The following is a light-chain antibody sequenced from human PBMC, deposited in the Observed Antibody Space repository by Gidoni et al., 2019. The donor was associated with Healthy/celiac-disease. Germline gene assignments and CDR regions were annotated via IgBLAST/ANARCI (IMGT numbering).Light chain of an antibody. V-gene: IGKV3-20*01. Sequence: EIVLTQSPGTLSLSPGERATLSCRASQSVSSSYLAWYQQKPGQAPRLLIYGASSRATGIPDRLSGSGSGTDFTLTISRLEPEDFAVYYCQQYGSSPPGGGTFGQGTKVEIK. CDR1: QSVSSSY. J-gene: IGKJ1*01. CDR2: GAS. CDR3: QQYGSSPPGGGT.